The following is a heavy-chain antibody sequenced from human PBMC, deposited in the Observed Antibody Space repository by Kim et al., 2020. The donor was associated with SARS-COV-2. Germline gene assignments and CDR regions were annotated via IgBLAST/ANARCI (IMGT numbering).Heavy chain of an antibody. CDR3: AGNNTSSGWWGY. D-gene: IGHD6-19*01. CDR2: INSDGSST. CDR1: GFTFSSYW. Sequence: GGSLRLSCAASGFTFSSYWMHWVRQVPGKGLVWVSRINSDGSSTTYADSVKGRFTISRDNAKNTLFLQMNSLRAEDTAVYYCAGNNTSSGWWGYWGQGTLVTVSS. J-gene: IGHJ4*02. V-gene: IGHV3-74*01.